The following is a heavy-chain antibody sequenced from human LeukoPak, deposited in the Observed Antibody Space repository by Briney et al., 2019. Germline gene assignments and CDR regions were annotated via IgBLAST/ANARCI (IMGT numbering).Heavy chain of an antibody. V-gene: IGHV3-30*04. CDR2: ISYDGSNK. Sequence: GGSLRLSCAASGFTFSSYAMSWVRQAPGKGLEWVAVISYDGSNKYYADSVKGRFTISRDNSENTLYLQMNSLRAEDTAVYYCARESYDFWSGPLYYYYGMDVWGQGTTVTVSS. D-gene: IGHD3-3*01. CDR1: GFTFSSYA. CDR3: ARESYDFWSGPLYYYYGMDV. J-gene: IGHJ6*02.